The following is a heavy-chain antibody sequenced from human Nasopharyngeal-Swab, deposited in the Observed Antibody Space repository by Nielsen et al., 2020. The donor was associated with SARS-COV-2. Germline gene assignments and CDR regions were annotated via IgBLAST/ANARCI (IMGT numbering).Heavy chain of an antibody. V-gene: IGHV4-30-4*01. D-gene: IGHD2-2*01. Sequence: RQAPGKGLEWIGYIYYSGSTYYNPSLKSRATISVDTSKNQFSLKLSSVTAADTAVYYCARAEVPAALDYWGQGTLVTVSS. CDR3: ARAEVPAALDY. CDR2: IYYSGST. J-gene: IGHJ4*02.